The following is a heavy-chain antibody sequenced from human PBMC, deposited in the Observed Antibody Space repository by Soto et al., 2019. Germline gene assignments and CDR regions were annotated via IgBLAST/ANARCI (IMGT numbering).Heavy chain of an antibody. CDR3: ASTGGYYYDSSGYRSNAFDI. Sequence: QVQLVQSGAEVKKPGSSVKVSCTASGGTFSSYAISWVRQAPGQGLEWIGGIIPIFGTANYAQKFQGRVTITADKSTSTAYMELSSLRSEDTAVYACASTGGYYYDSSGYRSNAFDIWGQGTIVTVSS. D-gene: IGHD3-22*01. CDR1: GGTFSSYA. V-gene: IGHV1-69*06. CDR2: IIPIFGTA. J-gene: IGHJ3*02.